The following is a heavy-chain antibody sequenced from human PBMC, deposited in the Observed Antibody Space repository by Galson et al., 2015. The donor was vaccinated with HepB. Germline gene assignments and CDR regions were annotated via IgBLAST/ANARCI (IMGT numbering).Heavy chain of an antibody. V-gene: IGHV3-9*01. CDR2: ITSNSTTI. J-gene: IGHJ4*02. CDR1: EFTFEDFA. Sequence: SLRLSCAASEFTFEDFAMHWVRQPPGKGLEWVSSITSNSTTIDYADSVRGRFTVSRDNSKNSLYLQMDSLRPEDTAFYYCAKDRDPFMVTFGGIINYWGQGNLVTVSS. D-gene: IGHD3-16*01. CDR3: AKDRDPFMVTFGGIINY.